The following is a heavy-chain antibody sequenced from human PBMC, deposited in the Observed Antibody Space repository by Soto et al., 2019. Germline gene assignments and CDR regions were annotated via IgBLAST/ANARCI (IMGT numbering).Heavy chain of an antibody. CDR3: AKDGSHNFDY. CDR2: MSYDGSNE. CDR1: GFTFSHYV. Sequence: QVQLVESGGDVVQPGRSLRLSCAASGFTFSHYVMHWVRQAPGKGLEWVALMSYDGSNEYYADSVKGRFTISRDNSKNTLYLQMNSLRAEDTAVYYCAKDGSHNFDYWGQGTLVTVSS. D-gene: IGHD1-26*01. J-gene: IGHJ4*02. V-gene: IGHV3-30*18.